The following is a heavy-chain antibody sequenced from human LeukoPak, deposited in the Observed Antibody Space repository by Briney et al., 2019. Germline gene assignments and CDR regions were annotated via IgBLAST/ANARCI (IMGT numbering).Heavy chain of an antibody. CDR1: GGSINSYY. CDR2: IYYSGNN. D-gene: IGHD3-22*01. Sequence: SETLSLTCTVSGGSINSYYWSWIRQPPGKGLEWIGYIYYSGNNNYNPSLKSRVSISIDTSKNQLSLQLSSVTAADTAVYYCARDRDSSGLRDFDLWGRGTLVTVSA. CDR3: ARDRDSSGLRDFDL. J-gene: IGHJ2*01. V-gene: IGHV4-59*01.